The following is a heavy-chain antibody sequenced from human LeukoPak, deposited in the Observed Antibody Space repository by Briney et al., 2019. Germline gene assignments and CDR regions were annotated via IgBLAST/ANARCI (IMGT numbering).Heavy chain of an antibody. CDR2: ISGSGGST. CDR3: AKEAGAAGASWNIDF. J-gene: IGHJ4*02. V-gene: IGHV3-23*01. CDR1: GFTFSSYG. Sequence: PGGSLRLSCAASGFTFSSYGMHWVRQAPGKGLEWVSAISGSGGSTYYADSVKGRFTISRGNSKNTLYLQMNSLRAEDTAVYFCAKEAGAAGASWNIDFWGQGALVTVSS. D-gene: IGHD1/OR15-1a*01.